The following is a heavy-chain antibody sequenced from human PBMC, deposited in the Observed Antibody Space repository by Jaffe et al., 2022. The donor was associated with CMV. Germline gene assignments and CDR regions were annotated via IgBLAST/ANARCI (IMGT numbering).Heavy chain of an antibody. CDR2: IYPGDSDT. Sequence: EVQLVQSGAEMKKPGESLKISCKASGYSFATYWIGWVRQKPGEGLEWMGIIYPGDSDTRYSPSFQGLVTISVDKSTTTAYLQWSSLEASDTAMYYCARRHFYDDTGFGSSFFDYWGQGALVTVSS. V-gene: IGHV5-51*01. CDR1: GYSFATYW. J-gene: IGHJ4*02. CDR3: ARRHFYDDTGFGSSFFDY. D-gene: IGHD3-22*01.